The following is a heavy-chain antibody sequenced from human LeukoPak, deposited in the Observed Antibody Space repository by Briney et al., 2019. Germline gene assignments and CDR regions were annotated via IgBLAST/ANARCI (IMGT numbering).Heavy chain of an antibody. CDR2: IKGKTDGEAT. J-gene: IGHJ4*02. V-gene: IGHV3-15*01. Sequence: GGSLRLSCAASGITFTNTWMSWVRQAPGKGLEWVGRIKGKTDGEATDYAVPAKGRFRISRDDSKTTLYLHMNSLKTEDTAVYYCTTGPHSSSYYSPMGYSDFWGQGTPVIVSS. D-gene: IGHD6-13*01. CDR1: GITFTNTW. CDR3: TTGPHSSSYYSPMGYSDF.